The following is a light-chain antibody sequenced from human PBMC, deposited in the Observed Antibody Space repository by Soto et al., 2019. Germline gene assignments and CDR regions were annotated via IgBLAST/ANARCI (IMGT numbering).Light chain of an antibody. CDR1: SSDVGSYNL. V-gene: IGLV2-23*03. Sequence: QSVLTQPASVSGSPGQSITISCTGTSSDVGSYNLVSWYQQHPGKAPKLMIYEGSKRPSGVSNRFSGSKSGNTASLTISGLQTEDEPDYYCCSYAGSSTFVVFGRGTKLTVL. J-gene: IGLJ2*01. CDR2: EGS. CDR3: CSYAGSSTFVV.